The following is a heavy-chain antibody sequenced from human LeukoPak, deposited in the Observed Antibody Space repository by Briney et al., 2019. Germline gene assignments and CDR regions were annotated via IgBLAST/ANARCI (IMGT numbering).Heavy chain of an antibody. Sequence: SETLSLTCTVSGGSISSSSYYWGWIRQPPGKGLEWVGYIYYSGSTYYNPSLKSRVTISVDTSKNQFSLKLSSVTAADTAVYYCARVGAMTVDFDYWGQGTLVTVSS. J-gene: IGHJ4*02. CDR1: GGSISSSSYY. CDR3: ARVGAMTVDFDY. D-gene: IGHD1-26*01. CDR2: IYYSGST. V-gene: IGHV4-30-4*08.